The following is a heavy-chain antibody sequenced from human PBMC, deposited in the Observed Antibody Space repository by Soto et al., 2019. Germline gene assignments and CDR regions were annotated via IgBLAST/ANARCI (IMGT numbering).Heavy chain of an antibody. D-gene: IGHD3-10*01. V-gene: IGHV4-39*01. CDR2: IYYSGST. J-gene: IGHJ4*02. CDR1: GGSISSSSYY. Sequence: QLQLQESGPGLVKPSETLSLTCTVSGGSISSSSYYWGWIRQPPGKGLEWIGSIYYSGSTYYKPSLKSRVTISVDTSKNQFSLKLSSVTAADTAVYYCATLWFGEGNYWGQGTLVTVSS. CDR3: ATLWFGEGNY.